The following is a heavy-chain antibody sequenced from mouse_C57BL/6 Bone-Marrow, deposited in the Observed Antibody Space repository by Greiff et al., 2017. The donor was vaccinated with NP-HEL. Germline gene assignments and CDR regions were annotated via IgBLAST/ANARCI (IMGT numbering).Heavy chain of an antibody. CDR1: GYTFTSYW. V-gene: IGHV1-52*01. J-gene: IGHJ3*01. Sequence: VKLQESGAELVRPGSSVKLSCKASGYTFTSYWMHWVKQRPIQGLEWIGNIDPSDSETHYNQKFKDKATLTVDKSSSTAYMQLSSLTSEDSAVYYCARWDYDGAYWGQGTLVTVSA. CDR2: IDPSDSET. D-gene: IGHD2-4*01. CDR3: ARWDYDGAY.